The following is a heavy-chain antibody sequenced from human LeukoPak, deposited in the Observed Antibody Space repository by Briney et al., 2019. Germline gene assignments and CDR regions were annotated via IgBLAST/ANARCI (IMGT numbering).Heavy chain of an antibody. CDR2: ISAYNGNT. V-gene: IGHV1-18*01. Sequence: ASLKASCKASGYTFTSYVISWVRQAPGQGLEWIGWISAYNGNTNYAQKLQGRVTMTADTSTSTAYMELRSLRSDDTAVYYCARGCSSTSCYSWHYYYYGMDVWGQGTTVTVSS. CDR1: GYTFTSYV. D-gene: IGHD2-2*01. CDR3: ARGCSSTSCYSWHYYYYGMDV. J-gene: IGHJ6*02.